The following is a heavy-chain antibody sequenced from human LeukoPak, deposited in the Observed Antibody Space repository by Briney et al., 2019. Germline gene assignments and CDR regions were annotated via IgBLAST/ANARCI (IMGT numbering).Heavy chain of an antibody. CDR3: ARDNYYGSGSYYYYYYGMDV. CDR2: INAGNGNT. CDR1: GYTFTSYA. J-gene: IGHJ6*02. V-gene: IGHV1-3*01. Sequence: ASVKVSCKASGYTFTSYAMHWVRQAPGQRLEWMGWINAGNGNTNYAQKFQGWVTMTRDTSISTAYMELSRLRSDDTAVYYCARDNYYGSGSYYYYYYGMDVWGRGTTVTVSS. D-gene: IGHD3-10*01.